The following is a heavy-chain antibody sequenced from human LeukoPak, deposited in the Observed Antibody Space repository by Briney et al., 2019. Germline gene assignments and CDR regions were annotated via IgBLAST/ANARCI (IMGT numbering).Heavy chain of an antibody. CDR2: INHSGST. D-gene: IGHD1-26*01. Sequence: SETLSLTCAVYGGSFSGYYWSWIRQPPGKGLEWIGEINHSGSTNYNPSLKSRVTISVDTSKNQFSLKLSSVTAADTAVYYCACQKSGSYDYWGQGTLVTVSS. J-gene: IGHJ4*02. CDR3: ACQKSGSYDY. CDR1: GGSFSGYY. V-gene: IGHV4-34*01.